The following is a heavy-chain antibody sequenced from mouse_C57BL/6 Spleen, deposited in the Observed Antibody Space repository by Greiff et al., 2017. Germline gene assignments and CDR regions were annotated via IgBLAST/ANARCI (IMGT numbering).Heavy chain of an antibody. V-gene: IGHV14-3*01. CDR3: AVVYYENFYFDY. Sequence: EVMLVESVAELVRPGASVKLSCTASGFNIKNTYMHWVKQRPEQGLEWIGRIDPANGNTKYAPKFQGKATITADTSSNTAYLQLSSLTSEDTAIYYCAVVYYENFYFDYWGQGTTLTVSS. CDR1: GFNIKNTY. CDR2: IDPANGNT. D-gene: IGHD2-4*01. J-gene: IGHJ2*01.